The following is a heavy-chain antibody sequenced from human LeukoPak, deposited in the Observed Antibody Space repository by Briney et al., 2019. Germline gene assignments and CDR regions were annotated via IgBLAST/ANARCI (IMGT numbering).Heavy chain of an antibody. CDR1: GFTFSSYA. CDR3: AKNPLLWFGPPSEYYFDY. J-gene: IGHJ4*02. CDR2: ISGSGGST. D-gene: IGHD3-10*01. Sequence: PGGSLRLSCAASGFTFSSYAVSWVRQAPGKGLEWVSAISGSGGSTYYADSVKGRFTISRDNSKNTLYLQMNSLRAEDTAVYYCAKNPLLWFGPPSEYYFDYWGQGTLVTVSS. V-gene: IGHV3-23*01.